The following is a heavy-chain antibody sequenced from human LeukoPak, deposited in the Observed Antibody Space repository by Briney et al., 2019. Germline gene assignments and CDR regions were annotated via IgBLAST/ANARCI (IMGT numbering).Heavy chain of an antibody. J-gene: IGHJ4*02. V-gene: IGHV3-33*01. CDR3: ARDGSGWYDY. D-gene: IGHD6-19*01. CDR2: IWYDGSNK. CDR1: GFTFSSYG. Sequence: PGRSLRLSCAASGFTFSSYGMHWVRQAPGKGLEWVAVIWYDGSNKYYADSVKGRFTISRDNSKNSLYLQMNSLRAEDTGVYYCARDGSGWYDYWGQGILVTVSS.